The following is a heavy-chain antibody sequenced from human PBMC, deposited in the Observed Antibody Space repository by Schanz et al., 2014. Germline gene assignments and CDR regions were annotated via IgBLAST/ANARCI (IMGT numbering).Heavy chain of an antibody. Sequence: EVKLLESGGTLVRPGGSLRLSCAASGFTFSSHWMHWVRQDPGKGLVWVARINSVGSNTDYADSVTGRFTISRDNAKNSLYLQMNSLRAEDTAVYHCVSSGSYSSYAFWGQGTLVTVSA. CDR3: VSSGSYSSYAF. CDR1: GFTFSSHW. V-gene: IGHV3-74*02. J-gene: IGHJ4*02. CDR2: INSVGSNT. D-gene: IGHD3-10*01.